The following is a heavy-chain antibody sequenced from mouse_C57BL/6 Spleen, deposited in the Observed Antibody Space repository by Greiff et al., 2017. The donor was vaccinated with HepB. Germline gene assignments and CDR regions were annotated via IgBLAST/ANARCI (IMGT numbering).Heavy chain of an antibody. D-gene: IGHD2-4*01. CDR1: GFSLTSYG. J-gene: IGHJ4*01. CDR3: ARMGRDYDVGLNYAMDY. V-gene: IGHV2-2*01. CDR2: IWSGGST. Sequence: VKLVESGPGLVQPSQSLSITCTVSGFSLTSYGVHWVRQSPGKGLEWLGVIWSGGSTDYNAAFISRLSISKDNSKSQVFFKMNSLQADDTAIYYCARMGRDYDVGLNYAMDYWGQGTSVTVSS.